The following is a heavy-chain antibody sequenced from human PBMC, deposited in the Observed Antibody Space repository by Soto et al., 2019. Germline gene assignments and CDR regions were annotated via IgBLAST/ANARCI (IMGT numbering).Heavy chain of an antibody. CDR3: ARSGYSYGPFDY. Sequence: PVQPLDSPSVIYSGGSTYYADSVKGRFTISRDNSKNTLYLQMNSLRAEDTAVYYCARSGYSYGPFDYWGQGTLVTVSS. J-gene: IGHJ4*02. D-gene: IGHD5-18*01. V-gene: IGHV3-53*01. CDR2: IYSGGST.